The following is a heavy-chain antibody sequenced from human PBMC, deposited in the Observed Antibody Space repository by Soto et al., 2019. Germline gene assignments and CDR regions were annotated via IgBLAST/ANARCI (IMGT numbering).Heavy chain of an antibody. Sequence: SQTLSLTCAVYGGSFSGYYWSRIRQPPGKGLEWIGEINHSGSTNYNPSLKSRVTISVDTSKNQFSLKLSSVTAADTAVYYCARLRVRGVIIGNYYGMDVWGQGTTVTVSS. CDR1: GGSFSGYY. J-gene: IGHJ6*02. CDR3: ARLRVRGVIIGNYYGMDV. V-gene: IGHV4-34*01. D-gene: IGHD3-10*01. CDR2: INHSGST.